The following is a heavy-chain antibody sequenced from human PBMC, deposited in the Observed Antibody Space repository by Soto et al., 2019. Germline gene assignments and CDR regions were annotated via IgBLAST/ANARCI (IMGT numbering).Heavy chain of an antibody. CDR1: GYTFTSYG. J-gene: IGHJ5*02. CDR2: ISAYNGNT. V-gene: IGHV1-18*01. CDR3: ARDEAYKWNDGGWFDP. D-gene: IGHD1-1*01. Sequence: QVQLVQSGAEVKKPGASVKVSCKASGYTFTSYGISWVRQASGQGLEWMGWISAYNGNTKYAQKLPGRVTMTTDTSTSTAYMELRSLSSDDTAVYYCARDEAYKWNDGGWFDPWGQGTLVTVSS.